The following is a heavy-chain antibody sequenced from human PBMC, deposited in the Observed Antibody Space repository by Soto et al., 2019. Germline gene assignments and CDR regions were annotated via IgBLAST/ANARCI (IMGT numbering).Heavy chain of an antibody. J-gene: IGHJ4*02. CDR2: IYYSGST. D-gene: IGHD2-2*01. CDR3: ARGEERGAMPSGY. Sequence: QVQLQESGPGLVKPSETLSLTCTVSGGSISSYYWSWIRQPPGKGLEWIGYIYYSGSTNYNPSLKSRVTISVDTSQNQFSLKLSSVSAADTAVYYWARGEERGAMPSGYWGQGTLVTVSS. V-gene: IGHV4-59*01. CDR1: GGSISSYY.